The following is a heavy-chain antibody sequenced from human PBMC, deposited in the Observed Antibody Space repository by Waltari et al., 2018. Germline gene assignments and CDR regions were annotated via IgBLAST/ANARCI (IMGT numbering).Heavy chain of an antibody. J-gene: IGHJ4*02. CDR1: GYRFTDHA. D-gene: IGHD3-16*01. CDR2: INTNTHNP. CDR3: ARELLGGGAFDS. Sequence: QVQLVQSGSELKKPGASVKVSCKASGYRFTDHAMNWVRQAPGHGIQFLGWINTNTHNPFYERGFAGRFVFSLDTSISTVYLEINSLKTEDNAVYYCARELLGGGAFDSWGQGTLVSVSS. V-gene: IGHV7-4-1*02.